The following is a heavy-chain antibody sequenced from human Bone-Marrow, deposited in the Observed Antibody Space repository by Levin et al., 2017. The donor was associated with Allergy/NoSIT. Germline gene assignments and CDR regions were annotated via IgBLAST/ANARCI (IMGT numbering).Heavy chain of an antibody. CDR3: ARDHHIAASYYYYYGMDG. CDR2: IIPIFGTA. CDR1: GGTFSSYA. V-gene: IGHV1-69*13. D-gene: IGHD6-6*01. Sequence: SVKVSCKASGGTFSSYAISWVRQAPGQGLEWMGGIIPIFGTANYAQKFQGRVTITADESTSTAYMELSSLRSEDTAVYYCARDHHIAASYYYYYGMDGWGQGTTVTVSS. J-gene: IGHJ6*02.